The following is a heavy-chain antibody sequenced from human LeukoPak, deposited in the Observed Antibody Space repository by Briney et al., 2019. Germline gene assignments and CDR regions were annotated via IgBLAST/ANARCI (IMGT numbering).Heavy chain of an antibody. V-gene: IGHV4-39*01. CDR1: GGSISSSSLS. CDR3: AVSSGGDAFDI. CDR2: IFYSGSP. D-gene: IGHD6-25*01. Sequence: SETLSLTCAVSGGSISSSSLSWGWIRQPPGKGLEWIGTIFYSGSPYYNPSLKSRVTISADTSKNQFSLNLRSVTAADTAVYYCAVSSGGDAFDIGGQGTVVTVS. J-gene: IGHJ3*02.